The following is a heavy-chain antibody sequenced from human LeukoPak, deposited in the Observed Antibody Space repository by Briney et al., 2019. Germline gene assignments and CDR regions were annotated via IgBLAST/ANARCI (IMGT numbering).Heavy chain of an antibody. CDR3: ARDKRVVTGLYYFEY. Sequence: PGGSLRLSCAASGFTFSSYWMSWVRQAPGKGLEWVANIKQDGSEKYYVDSVKGRFTISRDNAKNSLYLQMNSLRAEDTAVYYCARDKRVVTGLYYFEYWSQGTLVTVSS. CDR1: GFTFSSYW. CDR2: IKQDGSEK. V-gene: IGHV3-7*01. J-gene: IGHJ4*02. D-gene: IGHD2-21*02.